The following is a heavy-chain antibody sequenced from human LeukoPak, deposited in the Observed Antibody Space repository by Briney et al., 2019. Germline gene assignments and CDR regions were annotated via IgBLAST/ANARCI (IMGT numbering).Heavy chain of an antibody. D-gene: IGHD1-26*01. Sequence: SETLTLTCTVSGGSMSGYYWSWIRQPPGKGLEWIGFISFSGSSNYNPSLKSRVTVSLDTTKGQFSLKLSSVSAADTAVYYCAKDRVVGAIDAFDIWGQGRMVTVSS. V-gene: IGHV4-59*01. CDR2: ISFSGSS. J-gene: IGHJ3*02. CDR3: AKDRVVGAIDAFDI. CDR1: GGSMSGYY.